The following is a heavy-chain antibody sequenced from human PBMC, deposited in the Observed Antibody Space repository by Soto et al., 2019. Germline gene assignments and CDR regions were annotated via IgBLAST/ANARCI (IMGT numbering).Heavy chain of an antibody. J-gene: IGHJ5*02. CDR3: ARDGFVQIRSFRVVMYIWFDP. V-gene: IGHV3-30-3*01. Sequence: GGSLRLSCAASGFTFSSYAMHWVRQAPGKGLEWVAVISYDGSNKYYADSVKGRFTISRDNSKNTLYLQMNSLRAEDTAVYYCARDGFVQIRSFRVVMYIWFDPWGQGTLVTVSS. CDR1: GFTFSSYA. D-gene: IGHD3-3*01. CDR2: ISYDGSNK.